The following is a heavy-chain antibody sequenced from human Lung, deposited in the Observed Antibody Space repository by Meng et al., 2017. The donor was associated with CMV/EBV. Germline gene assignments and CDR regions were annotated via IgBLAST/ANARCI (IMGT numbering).Heavy chain of an antibody. J-gene: IGHJ4*02. CDR3: ASFPPPGKQWLVTDY. D-gene: IGHD6-19*01. V-gene: IGHV4-4*02. CDR1: GGSIRGSNW. CDR2: IYHSGST. Sequence: QLHLQESGPGLWKPSGTLSLTCPVSGGSIRGSNWWSWVRQPPGKGLEWIGEIYHSGSTNYNPSLKSRVTISVDKSKNQFSLKLSSVTAADTAVYYCASFPPPGKQWLVTDYWGQGTLVTVSS.